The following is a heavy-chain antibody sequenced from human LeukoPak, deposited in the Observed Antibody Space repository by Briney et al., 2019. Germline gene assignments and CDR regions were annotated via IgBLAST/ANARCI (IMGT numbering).Heavy chain of an antibody. CDR1: GYSFSSYW. CDR2: IYPGDSDT. V-gene: IGHV5-51*01. CDR3: ARLRFTVTTGVVEVLDY. J-gene: IGHJ4*02. D-gene: IGHD4-17*01. Sequence: GESLKISWNGSGYSFSSYWIGWVREMAGKGLGWMGIIYPGDSDTRYSPSFQGQVTISADKSISTAYLQWSSLKASDTAMYYCARLRFTVTTGVVEVLDYWGQGTLVTVSS.